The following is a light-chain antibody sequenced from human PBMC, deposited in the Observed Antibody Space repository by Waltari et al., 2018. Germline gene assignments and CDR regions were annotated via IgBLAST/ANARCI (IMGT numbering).Light chain of an antibody. Sequence: QSALTQPASVSGSPGQSITISCTGTTSDVGFYNYVSWYQQHPGKAPPLIIYDVFERPSGDSNRFSGSKSGNTASLTISGLLAEDEADYYCNSYTGSSSWVFGGGTKLTVL. CDR2: DVF. V-gene: IGLV2-14*03. CDR3: NSYTGSSSWV. CDR1: TSDVGFYNY. J-gene: IGLJ3*02.